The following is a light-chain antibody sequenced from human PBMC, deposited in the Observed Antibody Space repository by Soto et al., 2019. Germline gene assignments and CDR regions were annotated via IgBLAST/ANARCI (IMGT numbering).Light chain of an antibody. CDR2: HAS. V-gene: IGKV3D-15*01. CDR1: QSVSSN. CDR3: QQYVSIPLT. Sequence: EIVMTQSPATLSVSPGERATLSCRASQSVSSNLAWYQQKPGQAPRLLIYHASSRATGIPDRFSGSTSGTDFTLTISSLEPEDFAVYYCQQYVSIPLTFGGGTKVEIK. J-gene: IGKJ4*01.